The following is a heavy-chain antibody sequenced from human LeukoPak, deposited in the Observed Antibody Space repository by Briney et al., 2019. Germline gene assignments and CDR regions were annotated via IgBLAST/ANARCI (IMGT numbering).Heavy chain of an antibody. CDR2: TGSMGSTI. CDR3: ARVGGRGIDY. V-gene: IGHV3-48*01. J-gene: IGHJ4*02. Sequence: GGSLRLSCSASGFSFNIYRMSWVRQSPGKGLEWIAYTGSMGSTIHYADSVKGRFTISRDNAKKSLYLQMDTLRGDDTAVYYCARVGGRGIDYWGQGSLVSVSS. CDR1: GFSFNIYR.